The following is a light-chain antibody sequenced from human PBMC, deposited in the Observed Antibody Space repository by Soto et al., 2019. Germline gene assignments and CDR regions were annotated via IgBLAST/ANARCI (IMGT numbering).Light chain of an antibody. CDR1: QSVGNN. V-gene: IGKV3-15*01. CDR3: QQYNSWPRT. Sequence: DTVMTQSPATLSVSPGERSSLXXGASQSVGNNLAWYRQKPGQAPRXLVYGASTRATGVPARFSGSGSGTEFTLIISSLQSEDFAVYYCQQYNSWPRTFGQGTKVDIK. CDR2: GAS. J-gene: IGKJ1*01.